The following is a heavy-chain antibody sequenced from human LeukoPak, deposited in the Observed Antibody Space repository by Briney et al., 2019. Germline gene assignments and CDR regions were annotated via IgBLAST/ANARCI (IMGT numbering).Heavy chain of an antibody. V-gene: IGHV3-23*01. CDR1: GFTFSSYA. J-gene: IGHJ4*02. CDR3: AKGYCSSTSCYVFDY. CDR2: ISGSGGST. Sequence: PGGSLRLSCAASGFTFSSYAMSWVRQAPGKGLEWVSAISGSGGSTYYADSVKGRFTISRDNSKNTLYLQMNSLRAKDTAVYYCAKGYCSSTSCYVFDYWGQGTLVTVSS. D-gene: IGHD2-2*01.